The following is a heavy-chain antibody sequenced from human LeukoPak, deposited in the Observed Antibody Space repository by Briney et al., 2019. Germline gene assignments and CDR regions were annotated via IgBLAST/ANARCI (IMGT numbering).Heavy chain of an antibody. Sequence: SVKVSCKASGGTFSSYAISWVRQAPGQGLEWMGGIIPIFGTANYAQKFQDRVTITADESTSTAYMELSSLRSEDTAVYYCARDLLSCSSTSCYTYYFDYWGQGTLVTVSS. CDR2: IIPIFGTA. D-gene: IGHD2-2*02. J-gene: IGHJ4*02. CDR3: ARDLLSCSSTSCYTYYFDY. V-gene: IGHV1-69*01. CDR1: GGTFSSYA.